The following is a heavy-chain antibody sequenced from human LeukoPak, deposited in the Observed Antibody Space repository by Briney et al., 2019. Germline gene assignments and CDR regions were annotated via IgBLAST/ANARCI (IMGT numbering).Heavy chain of an antibody. CDR2: ISYDGSNK. Sequence: GGSLRLSCAASGFTFSSYGMHCVRQAPGKGLEWGAVISYDGSNKYYADSVKGRFTISRDNSKNTLYLQMNSLRAEDTAVYYCARDMPHGVTSPLDAFDIWGQGTMVTVSS. J-gene: IGHJ3*02. V-gene: IGHV3-33*01. D-gene: IGHD2-2*01. CDR1: GFTFSSYG. CDR3: ARDMPHGVTSPLDAFDI.